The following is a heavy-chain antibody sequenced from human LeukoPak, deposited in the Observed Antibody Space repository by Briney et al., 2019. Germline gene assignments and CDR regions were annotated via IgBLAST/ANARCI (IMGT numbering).Heavy chain of an antibody. CDR1: GFPSRSLS. CDR3: ARAPYLSGGDWGYFDY. D-gene: IGHD2-21*02. CDR2: ISSSSSTI. V-gene: IGHV3-48*01. J-gene: IGHJ4*02. Sequence: GGSLSPPWPPSGFPSRSLSINWAARPPGKGLGWVPYISSSSSTIYYADSVKGRFTISRDNAKNSLYPQMNSLRAEDTAVYYCARAPYLSGGDWGYFDYWGQGTLVTVSS.